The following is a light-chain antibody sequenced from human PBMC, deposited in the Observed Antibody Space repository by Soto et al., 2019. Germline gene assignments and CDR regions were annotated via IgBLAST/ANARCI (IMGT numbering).Light chain of an antibody. Sequence: DIQMTQSPSTLSASVGDRVTITCRASHGISNYLAWYQQKPGKVPKLLIYAASTLHSGVPSRFSGSGSGTDFTLTISSLQPEDVATYYCQRYNSAPWTFGQGTKVDIK. V-gene: IGKV1-27*01. J-gene: IGKJ1*01. CDR3: QRYNSAPWT. CDR1: HGISNY. CDR2: AAS.